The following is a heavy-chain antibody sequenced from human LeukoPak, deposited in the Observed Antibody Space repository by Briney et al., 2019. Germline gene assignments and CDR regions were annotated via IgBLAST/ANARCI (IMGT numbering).Heavy chain of an antibody. D-gene: IGHD1-1*01. J-gene: IGHJ4*02. V-gene: IGHV3-53*04. Sequence: GGSLRLSCAASGFTFSSYGMHWVRQAPGKGLEWVSVIYSGGSTYYADSVKGRFTISRHNSKNTLYLQMNSLRAEDAAVYYCARVVFSGTFYFDYWGQGTLVTVSS. CDR3: ARVVFSGTFYFDY. CDR2: IYSGGST. CDR1: GFTFSSYG.